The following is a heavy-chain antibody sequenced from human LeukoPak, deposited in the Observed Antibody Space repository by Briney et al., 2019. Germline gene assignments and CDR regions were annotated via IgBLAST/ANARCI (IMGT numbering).Heavy chain of an antibody. Sequence: SETLSLTCTVSGGSISSSNYFWGWVRQPPGKGLEWIGTISYSGTTHDNPSLKSRVIISVDTSKKQFSLRLSSVTAADTAVYYCARDSYSGSYPDYWGQGTLVTVSS. CDR3: ARDSYSGSYPDY. J-gene: IGHJ4*02. CDR1: GGSISSSNYF. V-gene: IGHV4-39*07. D-gene: IGHD1-26*01. CDR2: ISYSGTT.